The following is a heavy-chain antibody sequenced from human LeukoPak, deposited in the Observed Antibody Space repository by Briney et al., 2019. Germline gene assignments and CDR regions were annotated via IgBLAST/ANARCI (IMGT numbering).Heavy chain of an antibody. CDR2: IIPILGIA. CDR1: GGTFSSYT. J-gene: IGHJ6*02. V-gene: IGHV1-69*02. CDR3: ARIALRYEMPGIEYYYYGMDV. Sequence: SVKVSCKASGGTFSSYTISWVRQAPGQGLEWMGRIIPILGIANYAQKFQGRVTITADKSTSTAYMELSSLRSEDTAVYYCARIALRYEMPGIEYYYYGMDVWGQATTVTVSS. D-gene: IGHD3-9*01.